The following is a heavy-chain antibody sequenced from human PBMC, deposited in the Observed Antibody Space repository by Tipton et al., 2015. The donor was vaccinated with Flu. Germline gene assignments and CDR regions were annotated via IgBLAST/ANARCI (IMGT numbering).Heavy chain of an antibody. CDR1: NGSISSYY. Sequence: TLSLTCTVSNGSISSYYWSWIRQSAGKGLEWIGRIYSSGTTNYNPSLKSRVTISVDTSKNQFSLKLSSVTAADTAVYYCARGIYISSSWYVGRGDPNKNDYWGQGTLVTVSS. CDR2: IYSSGTT. J-gene: IGHJ4*02. V-gene: IGHV4-4*07. D-gene: IGHD6-13*01. CDR3: ARGIYISSSWYVGRGDPNKNDY.